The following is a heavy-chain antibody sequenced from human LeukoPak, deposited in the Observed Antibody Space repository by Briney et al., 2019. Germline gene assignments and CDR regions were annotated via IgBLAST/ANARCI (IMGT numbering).Heavy chain of an antibody. CDR2: ISVIGGST. D-gene: IGHD3-22*01. CDR3: AKDHITMIVVVIGHYFDY. J-gene: IGHJ4*02. CDR1: GFTFSTYA. V-gene: IGHV3-23*01. Sequence: GGSLRLSFAASGFTFSTYAMTWVRKAPGKGLEWVSAISVIGGSTYYADSVKGRFTISRDNSKNTLYLQMNSLRAEDTAVYYCAKDHITMIVVVIGHYFDYWGQGTLVTVSS.